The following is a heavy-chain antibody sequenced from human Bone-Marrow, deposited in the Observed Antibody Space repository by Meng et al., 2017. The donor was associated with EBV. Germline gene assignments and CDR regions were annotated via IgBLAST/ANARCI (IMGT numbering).Heavy chain of an antibody. D-gene: IGHD2-2*01. Sequence: GQAVESGGGQGKSGGSLRPSCAVSGFTFSDYHMSWIRQAPGKGLEWVSHIGRSDNTVYYADSVKGRFTISRDNAKNSLYLQMNSLRAEDTAVYYCARGDILVGYNWFDPWGQGTLVTVS. J-gene: IGHJ5*02. CDR1: GFTFSDYH. V-gene: IGHV3-11*01. CDR2: IGRSDNTV. CDR3: ARGDILVGYNWFDP.